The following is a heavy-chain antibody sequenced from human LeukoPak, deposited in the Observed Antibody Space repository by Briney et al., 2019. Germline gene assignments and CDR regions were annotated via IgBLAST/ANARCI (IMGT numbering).Heavy chain of an antibody. J-gene: IGHJ6*03. V-gene: IGHV4-59*01. CDR1: GGSISSYY. Sequence: SETLSLTCTVSGGSISSYYWSWIRQPPGKGLEWIGCIYYSGSTNYNPSLKSRVTISVDTSKNQFSLKLSSVTAADTAVYYCARVTPLYYYYMDVWGKGTTVTVSS. CDR3: ARVTPLYYYYMDV. CDR2: IYYSGST.